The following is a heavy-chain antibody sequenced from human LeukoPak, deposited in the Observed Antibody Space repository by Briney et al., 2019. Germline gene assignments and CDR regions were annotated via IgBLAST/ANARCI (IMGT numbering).Heavy chain of an antibody. Sequence: QTGGSLRLSCEASEFILSSYAMSWVRQAPGKGLEWVTIISSDGSIKYADSVKGRFTVSRDSSKNTVYLQMNSLRAEDTAVYYCARDILPSGSRAFDIWGQGTMVTVSS. D-gene: IGHD3-10*01. J-gene: IGHJ3*02. CDR3: ARDILPSGSRAFDI. V-gene: IGHV3-33*08. CDR1: EFILSSYA. CDR2: ISSDGSIK.